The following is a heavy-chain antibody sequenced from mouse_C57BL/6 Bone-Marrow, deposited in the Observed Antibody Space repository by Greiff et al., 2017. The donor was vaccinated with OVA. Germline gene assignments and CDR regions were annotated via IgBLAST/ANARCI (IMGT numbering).Heavy chain of an antibody. Sequence: VQLKQSGPELVKPGASVKISCKASGYSFTDYNMNWVKQSNGKSLEWIGVINPNYGTTSYNQKFKGKATLTVDQSSSTAYMQLNSLTSEDSAVYYCARSFHFHYYGSSYASGFAYWGKGTLVTVSA. CDR3: ARSFHFHYYGSSYASGFAY. D-gene: IGHD1-1*01. CDR2: INPNYGTT. CDR1: GYSFTDYN. J-gene: IGHJ3*01. V-gene: IGHV1-39*01.